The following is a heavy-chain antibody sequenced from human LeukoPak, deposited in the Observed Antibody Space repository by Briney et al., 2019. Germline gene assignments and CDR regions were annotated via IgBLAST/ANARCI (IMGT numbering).Heavy chain of an antibody. D-gene: IGHD5-18*01. CDR2: INHSGST. CDR1: GGSFSGYY. Sequence: SETLSLTCAVYGGSFSGYYWSWIRQPPGKGLEWIGEINHSGSTNYNPSLKSRVTISVDTSKNQFSLKLSSVTAADTAVYHCARGGYSYGYYYWGQGTLVTVSS. CDR3: ARGGYSYGYYY. V-gene: IGHV4-34*01. J-gene: IGHJ4*02.